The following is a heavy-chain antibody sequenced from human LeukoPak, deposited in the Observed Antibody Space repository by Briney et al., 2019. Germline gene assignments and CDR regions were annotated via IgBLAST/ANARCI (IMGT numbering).Heavy chain of an antibody. V-gene: IGHV3-23*01. CDR1: GFAFSSYA. CDR2: ISGSGGDT. CDR3: AKDLAGEGGPGFPGY. J-gene: IGHJ4*02. Sequence: GGSLRLSCAASGFAFSSYAMSWARQAPGKGLEWVSAISGSGGDTYYSGNVKGRFTISRDNTKNTLYLQMNSLRADDTAVYYCAKDLAGEGGPGFPGYWGQGTLVTVSS. D-gene: IGHD1-14*01.